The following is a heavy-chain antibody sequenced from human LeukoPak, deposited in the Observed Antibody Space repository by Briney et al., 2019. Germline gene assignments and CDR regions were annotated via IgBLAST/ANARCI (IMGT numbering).Heavy chain of an antibody. V-gene: IGHV3-21*01. CDR1: GLTFSYYT. CDR2: VSGTSRYI. Sequence: KPGGSLRLSCAAFGLTFSYYTMNWVRQAPEKGLEWVPSVSGTSRYIYYADSVKGRFTISRDNAKNSLYLQMDSLRAEDTAVYYCASDRAYTGSSYDAFDLWGQGTMVTVSS. D-gene: IGHD1-26*01. CDR3: ASDRAYTGSSYDAFDL. J-gene: IGHJ3*01.